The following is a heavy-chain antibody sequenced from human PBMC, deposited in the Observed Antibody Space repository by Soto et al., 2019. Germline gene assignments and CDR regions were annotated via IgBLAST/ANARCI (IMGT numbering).Heavy chain of an antibody. CDR3: ARETAAVQEDGDFDY. Sequence: EVQLVESGGGLVKPGGSLRLSCAASGFTFSSYSMNWVRQAPGKGLEWVSSISSSSSYIYYADSVKGRFTISRDNAKNSLYLQMNSLRAEDTAVYYCARETAAVQEDGDFDYWGQGTLVTVSS. CDR1: GFTFSSYS. V-gene: IGHV3-21*01. CDR2: ISSSSSYI. D-gene: IGHD6-13*01. J-gene: IGHJ4*02.